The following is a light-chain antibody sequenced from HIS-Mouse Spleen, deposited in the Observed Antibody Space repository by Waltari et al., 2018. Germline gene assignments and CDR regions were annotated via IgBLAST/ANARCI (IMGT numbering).Light chain of an antibody. CDR3: CSYAGSYTPWV. CDR2: DVS. J-gene: IGLJ3*02. CDR1: SSDVGGYNY. V-gene: IGLV2-11*01. Sequence: QSALTQPRPVSGSPGHSVTISCTGTSSDVGGYNYVSWYQQHPGKAPKLMIYDVSKRPSGVPDRFSGSKSGNTASLTISGLQAEDEADYYCCSYAGSYTPWVFGGGTKLTVL.